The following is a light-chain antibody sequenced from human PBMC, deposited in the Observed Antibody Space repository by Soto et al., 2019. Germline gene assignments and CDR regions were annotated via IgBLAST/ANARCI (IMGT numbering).Light chain of an antibody. CDR3: CSYAGSLHPYV. J-gene: IGLJ1*01. Sequence: QSALTQPRSVSGSPGQSVTISCTGTSSDVGGYNYVSWYQQHPGKAPKLMIYDVSKRPSGVPDRFSGSKSGNTASLTISGLQAEDEADYYCCSYAGSLHPYVFGTGTKLTVL. V-gene: IGLV2-11*01. CDR1: SSDVGGYNY. CDR2: DVS.